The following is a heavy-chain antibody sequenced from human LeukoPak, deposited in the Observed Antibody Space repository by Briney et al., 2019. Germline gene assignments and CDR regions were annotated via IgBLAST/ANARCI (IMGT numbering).Heavy chain of an antibody. CDR3: ARATLPYDSSGYYYVEQRVVFDY. CDR1: GGSVSSGSYY. CDR2: IYYSGST. V-gene: IGHV4-61*01. J-gene: IGHJ4*02. D-gene: IGHD3-22*01. Sequence: PSETLSLTCTVSGGSVSSGSYYWSWIRQPPGKGLEWIGYIYYSGSTNYNPSLKSRVTISVDTSKNQFSLKLSSVTAADTAVYYCARATLPYDSSGYYYVEQRVVFDYWGQGTLVTVSS.